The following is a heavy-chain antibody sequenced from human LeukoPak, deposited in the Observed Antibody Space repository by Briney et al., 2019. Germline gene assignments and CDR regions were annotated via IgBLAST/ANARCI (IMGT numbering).Heavy chain of an antibody. Sequence: ASETLSLTGTASGGSISSYYWSWIRQPPGKGLGGIGYFYYRGTTNYNPSRKSRVTISVDTSKNQSSLKLSSVTAADTAVYYCARGVYIAAAQYGYWGQGTLVTVSS. CDR3: ARGVYIAAAQYGY. D-gene: IGHD6-13*01. V-gene: IGHV4-59*13. J-gene: IGHJ4*02. CDR1: GGSISSYY. CDR2: FYYRGTT.